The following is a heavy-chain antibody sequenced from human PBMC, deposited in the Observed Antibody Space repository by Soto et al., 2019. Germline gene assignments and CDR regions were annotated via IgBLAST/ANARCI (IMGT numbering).Heavy chain of an antibody. CDR1: GGSFSGYY. D-gene: IGHD3-3*01. CDR2: INHSGST. CDR3: ARNYDFWSGYYGYYYYGMDV. J-gene: IGHJ6*02. V-gene: IGHV4-34*01. Sequence: PSETLSLTCAVYGGSFSGYYWSWIRQPPGKGLEWIGEINHSGSTNYNPSLKSRVTISVGTSKNQFSLKLSSVTAADTAVYYCARNYDFWSGYYGYYYYGMDVWGQGTTVTVSS.